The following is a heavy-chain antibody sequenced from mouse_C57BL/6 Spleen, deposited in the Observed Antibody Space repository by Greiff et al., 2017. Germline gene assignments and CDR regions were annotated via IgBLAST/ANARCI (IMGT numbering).Heavy chain of an antibody. J-gene: IGHJ1*03. CDR1: GFTFSSYA. CDR2: ISDGGSYT. Sequence: EVMLVDSGGGLVKPGGSLKLSCAASGFTFSSYAMSWVRQTPEKRLEWVATISDGGSYTYYPDYVKGRFTISRDNAKNNLYLQMSHLKSEDTAMYYCARGDGSSYWYFDVWGTGTTVTVSS. D-gene: IGHD1-1*01. CDR3: ARGDGSSYWYFDV. V-gene: IGHV5-4*03.